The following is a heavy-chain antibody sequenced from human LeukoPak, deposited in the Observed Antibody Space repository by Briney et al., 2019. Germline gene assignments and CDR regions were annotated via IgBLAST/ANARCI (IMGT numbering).Heavy chain of an antibody. V-gene: IGHV1-69*13. D-gene: IGHD6-6*01. CDR2: NIPIFGTA. Sequence: ASVKVSCKASGGTFSSYAISWVRQAPGQRLEWMGGNIPIFGTANYAQKFQGRVTITADESTSTAYMELSSLRSEDTAVYYCASLGMSSSSSHYYYYMDVWGKGTTVTVSS. CDR1: GGTFSSYA. CDR3: ASLGMSSSSSHYYYYMDV. J-gene: IGHJ6*03.